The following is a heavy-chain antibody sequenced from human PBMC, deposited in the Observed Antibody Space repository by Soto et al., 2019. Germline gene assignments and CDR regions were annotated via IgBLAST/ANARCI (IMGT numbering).Heavy chain of an antibody. J-gene: IGHJ4*02. CDR3: ARDRTAASADY. Sequence: LRLSYISSGLTPSPSWFYWVRQAPGEGLVWFSRINSDGSDTSYADSVNGRFTVSRDNAKNTLYLQMNSLRVEDTAVYYCARDRTAASADYWGQGT. CDR1: GLTPSPSW. V-gene: IGHV3-74*01. D-gene: IGHD6-13*01. CDR2: INSDGSDT.